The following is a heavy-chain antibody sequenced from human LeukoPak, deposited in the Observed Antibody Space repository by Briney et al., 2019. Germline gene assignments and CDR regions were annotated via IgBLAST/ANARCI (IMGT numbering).Heavy chain of an antibody. CDR1: GGSISSYY. CDR3: ARQSGVTMIVVVADDAFDI. Sequence: SETLSLTCTVSGGSISSYYWSWIRQPPGKGLEWIGYIYYSGSTSYNPSLKSRVTISVDTSKNQFSLKLSSVTAADTAVYYCARQSGVTMIVVVADDAFDIWGQGTMVTVSS. J-gene: IGHJ3*02. D-gene: IGHD3-22*01. V-gene: IGHV4-59*08. CDR2: IYYSGST.